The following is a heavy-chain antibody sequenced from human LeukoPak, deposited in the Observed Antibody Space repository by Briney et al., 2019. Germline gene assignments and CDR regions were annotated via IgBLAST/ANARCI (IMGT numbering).Heavy chain of an antibody. J-gene: IGHJ4*02. CDR2: ISGFGGST. CDR3: ARYRDYYDSSGYSY. D-gene: IGHD3-22*01. Sequence: SGGSLRLSCAASGFTFSSYSMTWVRQAPGKGLECVSAISGFGGSTYYADSVKGRFTISRDNSKNTLYLQMNSLRAKDTALYYCARYRDYYDSSGYSYWGQGTLVTVSS. V-gene: IGHV3-23*01. CDR1: GFTFSSYS.